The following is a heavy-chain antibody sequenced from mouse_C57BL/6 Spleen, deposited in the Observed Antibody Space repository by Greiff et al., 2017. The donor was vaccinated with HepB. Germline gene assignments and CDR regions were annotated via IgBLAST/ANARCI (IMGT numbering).Heavy chain of an antibody. Sequence: VQLQQSGAELAKPGASVKLSCKASGYTFTSYWMHWVKQRPGQGLEWIGYINPSSGYTKYNQKFKDKATLTADKSSNTAYMQLISLTYEDSAVNYCARETGTESLDYWGQGTTRTVSS. CDR2: INPSSGYT. CDR1: GYTFTSYW. J-gene: IGHJ2*01. D-gene: IGHD4-1*01. CDR3: ARETGTESLDY. V-gene: IGHV1-7*01.